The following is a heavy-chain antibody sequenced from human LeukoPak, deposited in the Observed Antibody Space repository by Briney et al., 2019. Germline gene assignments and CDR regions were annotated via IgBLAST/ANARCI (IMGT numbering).Heavy chain of an antibody. CDR1: GGSFSGSY. CDR3: ARRRVATIILRGPFDY. J-gene: IGHJ4*02. Sequence: SETLSLTCAVYGGSFSGSYWSWIRQPPGKGLEWIGEINHSGSTNYNPSLKSRVTISVDTSKNQFSLKLSSVTAADTAVYYCARRRVATIILRGPFDYWGQGTLVTVSS. V-gene: IGHV4-34*01. CDR2: INHSGST. D-gene: IGHD5-12*01.